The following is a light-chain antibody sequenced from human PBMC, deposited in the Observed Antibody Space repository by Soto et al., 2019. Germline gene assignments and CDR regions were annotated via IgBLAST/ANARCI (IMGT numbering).Light chain of an antibody. CDR2: DVS. CDR1: QSITTW. V-gene: IGKV1-5*01. CDR3: QHYKMYSPWT. Sequence: DIQVTQSPSSLSASVGDRFTITFRSSQSITTWLAWYQQRPGKAPKLLIYDVSSLQSGVPSRFSGSGSGTEFTLTISSLQPDDFATYYCQHYKMYSPWTFGQGTKVDI. J-gene: IGKJ1*01.